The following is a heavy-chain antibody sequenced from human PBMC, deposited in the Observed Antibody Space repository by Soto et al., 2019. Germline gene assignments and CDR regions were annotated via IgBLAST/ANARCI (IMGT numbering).Heavy chain of an antibody. D-gene: IGHD6-13*01. J-gene: IGHJ6*03. CDR1: GGSISPYY. Sequence: QVLLQESGPGLVKPSETLSLTCTVSGGSISPYYWSWIRQPPGKGLEWIGYIYYSGNTNYNPSLESRVTISVDTSRNQFSLKLTSVTAADTAVYYCARKGAAASYSHYYMDVWGRGTTVTVSS. CDR2: IYYSGNT. CDR3: ARKGAAASYSHYYMDV. V-gene: IGHV4-59*01.